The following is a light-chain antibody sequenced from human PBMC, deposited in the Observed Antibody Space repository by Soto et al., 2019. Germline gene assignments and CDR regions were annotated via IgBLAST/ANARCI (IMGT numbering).Light chain of an antibody. J-gene: IGLJ1*01. CDR2: EVS. CDR3: TSYAGSNNFPYV. V-gene: IGLV2-8*01. CDR1: SSDDGGYDY. Sequence: QSALTQPPSASGSPGQSVTISCTGTSSDDGGYDYVSWYQQHPGEAPKLMIYEVSKRPSGVPDRFSGSKSGNTASLAVSGLQAEDEADYYCTSYAGSNNFPYVFGTGTKLTVL.